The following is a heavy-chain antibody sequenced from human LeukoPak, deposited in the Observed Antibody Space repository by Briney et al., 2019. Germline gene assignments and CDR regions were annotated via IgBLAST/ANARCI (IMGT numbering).Heavy chain of an antibody. D-gene: IGHD6-13*01. CDR3: ARDSTIAAAGIVPNDY. J-gene: IGHJ4*02. CDR2: INTNTGNP. V-gene: IGHV7-4-1*02. CDR1: GYIFTRYA. Sequence: ASVKVSRTASGYIFTRYAMNWVRQAPGQGLEWMGWINTNTGNPTYAQGFTGRFVFSLDTSVGTAYLQISSLKTEDTAVYYCARDSTIAAAGIVPNDYWGQGTLVTVSS.